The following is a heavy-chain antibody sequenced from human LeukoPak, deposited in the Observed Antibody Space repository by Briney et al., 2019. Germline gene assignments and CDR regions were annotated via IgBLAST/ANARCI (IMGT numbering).Heavy chain of an antibody. CDR1: GGSISSSSYY. J-gene: IGHJ1*01. CDR2: VSNSGSK. Sequence: PSETLSLTCTVSGGSISSSSYYWGWIRQPPGKGLEWIGSVSNSGSKHYNPSLKSRVTVFVDTSKNQFSLRLSSVTAADTAVYYCARGTVVVTGTEYFQHWGQGTLVTVSS. CDR3: ARGTVVVTGTEYFQH. D-gene: IGHD2-21*02. V-gene: IGHV4-39*07.